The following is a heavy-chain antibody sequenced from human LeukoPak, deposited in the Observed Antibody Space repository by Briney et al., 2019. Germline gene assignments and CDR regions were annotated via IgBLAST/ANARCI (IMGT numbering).Heavy chain of an antibody. D-gene: IGHD2-21*01. V-gene: IGHV1-8*02. J-gene: IGHJ5*02. CDR2: MNPNSGNT. CDR3: ARDKVIASAGTPNWLDP. CDR1: GYTFTSYG. Sequence: ASVKVSCKASGYTFTSYGISWVRQATGQGLEWMGWMNPNSGNTGYAQKFQGRVTMTRNTFISTAYMELSSLRSEDTAVYYCARDKVIASAGTPNWLDPWGQGTLVTVSS.